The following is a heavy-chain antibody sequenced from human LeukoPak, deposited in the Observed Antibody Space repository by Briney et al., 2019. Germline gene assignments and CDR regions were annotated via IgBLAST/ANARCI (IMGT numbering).Heavy chain of an antibody. Sequence: GGSLRLSCAAPGFTFDNYAMHWVRQPPGKGLEWVSLFSGDGDSTYFADSVKGRFTISRDNSKNSLYLQMNSLRTEDTALYYCAKAYYGSRFSSFDYWGQGTLVTVSS. D-gene: IGHD3-10*01. CDR2: FSGDGDST. CDR3: AKAYYGSRFSSFDY. CDR1: GFTFDNYA. J-gene: IGHJ4*02. V-gene: IGHV3-43*02.